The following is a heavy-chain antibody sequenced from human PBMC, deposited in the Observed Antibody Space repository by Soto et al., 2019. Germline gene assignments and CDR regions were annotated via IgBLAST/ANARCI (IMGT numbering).Heavy chain of an antibody. CDR2: IYYSGST. J-gene: IGHJ5*02. V-gene: IGHV4-30-4*01. Sequence: PSETLALTCTVSGGSISSGDYYWSWIRQPPGKGLEWIGYIYYSGSTYYNPSLKSRVTISVDTSKNQFSLKLSSVTAADTAVYYCAREPKNPIAASVEPFDPWGQGNLVTACS. CDR1: GGSISSGDYY. CDR3: AREPKNPIAASVEPFDP. D-gene: IGHD6-6*01.